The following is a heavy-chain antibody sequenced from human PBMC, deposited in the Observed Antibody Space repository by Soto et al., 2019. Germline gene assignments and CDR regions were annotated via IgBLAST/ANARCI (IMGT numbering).Heavy chain of an antibody. V-gene: IGHV5-51*01. J-gene: IGHJ6*02. Sequence: GESLKISCMGSGYKVSTWHNFTSYWIAWVRQMPGEGLEWMGIIYPGDSDTRYSPSFQGQVTISADKSINSVYLQWSSLKASDTATYYCARLGFNYDFLSGYYNVHHYYGIHVWGQGGTVTVSS. CDR2: IYPGDSDT. CDR3: ARLGFNYDFLSGYYNVHHYYGIHV. CDR1: GYKVSTWHNFTSYW. D-gene: IGHD3-3*01.